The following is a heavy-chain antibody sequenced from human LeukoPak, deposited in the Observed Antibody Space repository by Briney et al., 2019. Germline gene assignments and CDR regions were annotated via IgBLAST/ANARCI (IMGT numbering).Heavy chain of an antibody. D-gene: IGHD4-17*01. CDR1: GLTFSNYA. Sequence: QPGGSLRLSCAASGLTFSNYAMMWLRQAPGKGLEWVSAITGSGGWALYADSVKGRFTISRDNSKNTLYLQMSSLRAEDTAVYYCAKDPNGDYIGAFDIWGQGTMVTVSS. V-gene: IGHV3-23*01. CDR3: AKDPNGDYIGAFDI. J-gene: IGHJ3*02. CDR2: ITGSGGWA.